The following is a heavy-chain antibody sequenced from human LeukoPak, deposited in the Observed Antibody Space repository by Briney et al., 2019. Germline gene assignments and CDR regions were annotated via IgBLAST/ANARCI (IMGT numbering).Heavy chain of an antibody. CDR3: AKGGSSSRLWYKDV. J-gene: IGHJ6*03. Sequence: PGSSWTLSCEASGFSLGDYAMHWVRQIPGKGLEWVSGITWDSGTIDYAGSVRGRFTISRDNAKNSLYLQMNTLRTEDTAIYYCAKGGSSSRLWYKDVW. CDR2: ITWDSGTI. V-gene: IGHV3-9*01. CDR1: GFSLGDYA. D-gene: IGHD6-6*01.